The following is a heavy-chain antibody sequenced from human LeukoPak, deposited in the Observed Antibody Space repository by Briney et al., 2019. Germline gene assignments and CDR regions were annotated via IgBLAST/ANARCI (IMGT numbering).Heavy chain of an antibody. CDR3: AKDGSYYDFWSGSVWFDP. CDR2: ISGSGGST. CDR1: GFTFSSYA. V-gene: IGHV3-23*01. D-gene: IGHD3-3*01. J-gene: IGHJ5*02. Sequence: PGGSLRLSCAASGFTFSSYAMSWVRQAPGKGLEWVSAISGSGGSTYYADSVKGRFTISRDNSKNMLYLQMNSLRAEDTAVYYCAKDGSYYDFWSGSVWFDPWGQGTLVTVSS.